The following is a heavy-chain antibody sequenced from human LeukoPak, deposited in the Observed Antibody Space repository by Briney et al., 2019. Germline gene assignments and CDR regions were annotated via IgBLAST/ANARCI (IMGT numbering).Heavy chain of an antibody. CDR2: IKQDGSEK. CDR3: ARGRPYGSGSLDY. J-gene: IGHJ4*02. CDR1: GFTFSTYW. D-gene: IGHD3-10*01. Sequence: PGGSLRLSCAASGFTFSTYWMSRVRQAPGKGLEWVANIKQDGSEKYYVDSVKGRFIISRDNAKNSLYLQMNSLRAEDTAVYYCARGRPYGSGSLDYWGQGTLVTVSS. V-gene: IGHV3-7*01.